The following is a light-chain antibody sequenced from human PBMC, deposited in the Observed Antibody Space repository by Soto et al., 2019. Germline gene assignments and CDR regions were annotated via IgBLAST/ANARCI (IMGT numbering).Light chain of an antibody. V-gene: IGKV3-11*01. CDR2: DAS. CDR1: KSVRSY. Sequence: EIVLTQSPATLSLSPGGSATLSCRASKSVRSYLAWYQHKPGQAPRLLVYDASNRATGIPARFSGSGSGTDFTITINSLEPEDFAVYYCQHRNSWPLTFGGGTKVEF. CDR3: QHRNSWPLT. J-gene: IGKJ4*01.